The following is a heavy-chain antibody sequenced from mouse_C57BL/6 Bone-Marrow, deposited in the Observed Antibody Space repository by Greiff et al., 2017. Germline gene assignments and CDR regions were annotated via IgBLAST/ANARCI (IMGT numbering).Heavy chain of an antibody. D-gene: IGHD2-1*01. CDR2: ILPSIGRT. CDR3: AGTAQYGNYWYFDV. V-gene: IGHV15-2*01. Sequence: VKLLEPGSELRSPGSSVKLSCKDFDSDVFPFAYMSWVRQKPGHGFEWIGGILPSIGRTFYGEKFEDKATLDADTLSTTTYLKLNSLPSEDSAIYYCAGTAQYGNYWYFDVWGTGTMVTVSS. J-gene: IGHJ1*03. CDR1: DSDVFPFAY.